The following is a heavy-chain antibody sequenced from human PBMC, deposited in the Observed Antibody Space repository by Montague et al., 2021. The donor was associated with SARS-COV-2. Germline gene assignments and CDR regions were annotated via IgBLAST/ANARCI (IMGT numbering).Heavy chain of an antibody. Sequence: SLRLSCAASGFTFDDYAMHWVRQAPGKGLEWVSLISGDGGSAYHADSVKGRFTISRDNSKNSLYLQMNSLRTEDTALYYCAKDHGYSSSWYDLETYGMDVWGQGTTVTVSS. J-gene: IGHJ6*02. CDR3: AKDHGYSSSWYDLETYGMDV. V-gene: IGHV3-43*02. CDR2: ISGDGGSA. D-gene: IGHD6-13*01. CDR1: GFTFDDYA.